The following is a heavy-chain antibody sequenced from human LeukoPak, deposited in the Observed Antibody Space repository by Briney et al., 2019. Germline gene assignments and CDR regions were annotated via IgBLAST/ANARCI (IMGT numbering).Heavy chain of an antibody. Sequence: PSETLSLTCTVSGGSISSYYWSWIRQPPGEGLEWIGYIYYSGSTNYNPSLKSRVTISVDTSKNQFSLKLSSVTAADTAVYYCASGYSDGPPGVFDYWGQGTLVTVSS. CDR2: IYYSGST. CDR3: ASGYSDGPPGVFDY. V-gene: IGHV4-59*01. CDR1: GGSISSYY. J-gene: IGHJ4*02. D-gene: IGHD5-18*01.